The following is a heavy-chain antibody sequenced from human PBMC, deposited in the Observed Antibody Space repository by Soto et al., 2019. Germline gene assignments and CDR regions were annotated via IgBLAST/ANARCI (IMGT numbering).Heavy chain of an antibody. Sequence: SETLSLTCTVSGGSISSYYWSWIRQPPGKGLEWIGYIYYSGSTNYNPSLKSRVTISVDTSKNQFSLKLSSVTAADTAVYYCARGPLAGYSSGWDYWGQGTLVTVS. D-gene: IGHD6-19*01. V-gene: IGHV4-59*01. J-gene: IGHJ4*02. CDR1: GGSISSYY. CDR2: IYYSGST. CDR3: ARGPLAGYSSGWDY.